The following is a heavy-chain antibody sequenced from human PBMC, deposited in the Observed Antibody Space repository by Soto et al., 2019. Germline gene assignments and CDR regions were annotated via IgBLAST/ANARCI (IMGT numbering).Heavy chain of an antibody. CDR2: IWHGGIT. CDR3: ARPPWGIYGFDV. V-gene: IGHV4-4*02. D-gene: IGHD3-16*01. Sequence: PSETLSLTCEVSGVSISSTNYFSWVRQPPGKGLEWIGEIWHGGITNYNPALKSRVTISVDTSKNQFSLRLTSMTDADTAVYFCARPPWGIYGFDVWGPGTTVTVS. J-gene: IGHJ6*02. CDR1: GVSISSTNY.